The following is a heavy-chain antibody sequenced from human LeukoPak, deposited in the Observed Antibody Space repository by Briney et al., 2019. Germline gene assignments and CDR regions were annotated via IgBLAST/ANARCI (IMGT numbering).Heavy chain of an antibody. CDR3: ARSYSYGDY. D-gene: IGHD5-18*01. J-gene: IGHJ4*02. Sequence: GGSLRLSCAASGFTFSSYWMSWVRQAPGKGLEWVANINKDGGEKYYVDSVKGRFTISRDNAKNSLYLQMNSLRADDTAVYYCARSYSYGDYWGQGTLVTVSS. CDR2: INKDGGEK. CDR1: GFTFSSYW. V-gene: IGHV3-7*03.